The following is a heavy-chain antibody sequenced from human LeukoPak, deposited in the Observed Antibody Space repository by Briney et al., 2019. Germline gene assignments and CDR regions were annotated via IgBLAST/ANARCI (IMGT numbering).Heavy chain of an antibody. J-gene: IGHJ4*02. D-gene: IGHD2-15*01. CDR2: IYYSGST. V-gene: IGHV4-39*01. Sequence: SETLSLTCTVSGGSISSSSYYWGWIRQPPGKGLGWIGSIYYSGSTYYNPSLKSRVTISVDTSKNQFSLKLSSVTAADTAVYYCASTYCSGGSCYDTYYFDYWGQGTLVTVSS. CDR3: ASTYCSGGSCYDTYYFDY. CDR1: GGSISSSSYY.